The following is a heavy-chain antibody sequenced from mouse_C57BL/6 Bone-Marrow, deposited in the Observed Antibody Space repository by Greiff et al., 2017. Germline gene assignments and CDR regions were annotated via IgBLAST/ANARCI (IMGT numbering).Heavy chain of an antibody. Sequence: VQLQQSGTVLARPGASVKMSCKTSGYTFTSYWMHWVKQRPGQGLEWIGAIYPGNSDTSYNQKFKGKAKLTAVTSASTAYMELSILTNEDSAVYYCTRLDYGSRVDYWGQGTTLTVSS. D-gene: IGHD1-1*01. J-gene: IGHJ2*01. V-gene: IGHV1-5*01. CDR3: TRLDYGSRVDY. CDR1: GYTFTSYW. CDR2: IYPGNSDT.